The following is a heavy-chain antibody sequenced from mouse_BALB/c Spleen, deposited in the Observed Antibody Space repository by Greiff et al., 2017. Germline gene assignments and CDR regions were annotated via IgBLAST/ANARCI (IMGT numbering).Heavy chain of an antibody. CDR2: IWAGGST. Sequence: VQLVESGPGLVAPSQSLSITCTVSGFSLTSYGVHWVRQPPGKGLEWLGVIWAGGSTNYNSALMSRLSISKDNSKSQVFLKMNSLQTEDTAMYYCARVIITTSDDLAYWGQGTLVTVSA. CDR1: GFSLTSYG. V-gene: IGHV2-9*02. CDR3: ARVIITTSDDLAY. D-gene: IGHD2-12*01. J-gene: IGHJ3*01.